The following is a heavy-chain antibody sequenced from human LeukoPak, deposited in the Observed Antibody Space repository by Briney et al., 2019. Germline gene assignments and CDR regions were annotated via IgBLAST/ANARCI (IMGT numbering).Heavy chain of an antibody. V-gene: IGHV3-30*03. D-gene: IGHD1-26*01. J-gene: IGHJ4*02. Sequence: GGSLRLSCAASGFTFSSYGMHWVRQAPGKGLEWVAVISYDGSNKYYADSVKGRFTISRDNSKNTLYLQMNSLRAEDTAVYYCARGEVFDYWGQGTLVTVSS. CDR1: GFTFSSYG. CDR2: ISYDGSNK. CDR3: ARGEVFDY.